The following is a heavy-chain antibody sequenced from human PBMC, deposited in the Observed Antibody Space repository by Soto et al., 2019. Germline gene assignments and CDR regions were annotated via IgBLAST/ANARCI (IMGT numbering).Heavy chain of an antibody. D-gene: IGHD3-22*01. Sequence: QAGGSLRLSCAASGFTFSSYAMSWVRQAPGKGLEWVSAISGSGGSTYYADSVKGRFTISRDNSKNTLYLQMNSLRAEDTAVYYCATHSFPDSSGYYYANYFDYWGQGTLVTVSS. CDR1: GFTFSSYA. CDR3: ATHSFPDSSGYYYANYFDY. V-gene: IGHV3-23*01. J-gene: IGHJ4*02. CDR2: ISGSGGST.